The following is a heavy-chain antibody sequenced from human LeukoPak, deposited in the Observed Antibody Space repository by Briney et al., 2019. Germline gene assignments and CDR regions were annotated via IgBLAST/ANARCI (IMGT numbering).Heavy chain of an antibody. Sequence: SETLSLTCAVYGGSFTDYYWSWIRQPPGRGLEWIGEINHSGSTNYNSSLKSRVTISVDTTNSQFSLRLNSVTAADTAVYYCARDNPAAGTVYMDVWGKGTTVTVSS. CDR3: ARDNPAAGTVYMDV. D-gene: IGHD6-13*01. V-gene: IGHV4-34*01. CDR2: INHSGST. J-gene: IGHJ6*03. CDR1: GGSFTDYY.